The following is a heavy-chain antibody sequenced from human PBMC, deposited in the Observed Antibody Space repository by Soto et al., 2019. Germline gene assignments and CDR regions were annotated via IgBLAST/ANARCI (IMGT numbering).Heavy chain of an antibody. D-gene: IGHD6-13*01. CDR2: IYPGDSDT. Sequence: PGESLKISWKGAGYSFTSYWSGWVRQMPGKGLEWMGIIYPGDSDTRYSPSFQGQVTISADKSISTAYLQWSSLKASDTAMYYCARQYSSSWYPNIFYSYYGMDVWVQGTTVPVSS. CDR1: GYSFTSYW. V-gene: IGHV5-51*01. J-gene: IGHJ6*02. CDR3: ARQYSSSWYPNIFYSYYGMDV.